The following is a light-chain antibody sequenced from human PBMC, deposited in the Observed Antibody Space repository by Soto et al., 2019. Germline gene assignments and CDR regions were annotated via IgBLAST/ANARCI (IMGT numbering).Light chain of an antibody. CDR1: HTISVY. Sequence: IRGTHSPASVSASLGDTVIITLGAIHTISVYLNWYQQIAGKAPKLLIYTASTLQPGVPSRFSGSGSGTDFTLTISSLQPEDFATYYCQHSFSPLTFGGGTPQLTFGGGTKVDIK. CDR3: QHSFSPLTFGGGTPQLT. CDR2: TAS. J-gene: IGKJ4*01. V-gene: IGKV1-39*01.